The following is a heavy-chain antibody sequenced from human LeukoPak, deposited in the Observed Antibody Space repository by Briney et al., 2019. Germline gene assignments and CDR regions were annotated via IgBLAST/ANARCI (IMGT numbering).Heavy chain of an antibody. CDR2: ISYDGSNK. V-gene: IGHV3-30*18. J-gene: IGHJ4*02. Sequence: GGSLRLSCAASGFTFSSYGMHWVRQAPGKGLEWVAVISYDGSNKYYADSVKGRFTISRDNSKNTLYLQMNSLRAEDTAVYYCAKDQHSTLGYSYGQGNDPFDYWGQGTLVTVSS. D-gene: IGHD5-18*01. CDR1: GFTFSSYG. CDR3: AKDQHSTLGYSYGQGNDPFDY.